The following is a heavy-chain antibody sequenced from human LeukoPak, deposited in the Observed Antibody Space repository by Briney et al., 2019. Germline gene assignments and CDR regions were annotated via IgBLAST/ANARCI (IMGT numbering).Heavy chain of an antibody. Sequence: SVKVSCKASGGTFSSYAISWVRQAPGQGLEWMGRIIPILGIANYAQKFQGRVTITADESTSTAYMELSSLRSEDTAVYYCARTLPRDIVGASSFDYWGQGTLVTVSS. CDR1: GGTFSSYA. CDR2: IIPILGIA. V-gene: IGHV1-69*04. D-gene: IGHD1-26*01. J-gene: IGHJ4*02. CDR3: ARTLPRDIVGASSFDY.